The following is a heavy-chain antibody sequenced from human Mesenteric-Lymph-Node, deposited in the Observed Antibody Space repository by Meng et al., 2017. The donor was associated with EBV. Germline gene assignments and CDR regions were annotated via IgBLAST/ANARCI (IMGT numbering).Heavy chain of an antibody. D-gene: IGHD2-21*02. CDR2: IYYDGTT. J-gene: IGHJ4*02. CDR3: ARGVGGGYDYYLDY. CDR1: GGSISGGDSY. Sequence: GSGPDLATPSLPLSLTSAASGGSISGGDSYCSWIRQPPGKGLEWVGYIYYDGTTYYNPPLKSRGTISLDTSKNHFSLKLTSVTDADTAVYYCARGVGGGYDYYLDYWGQGSLVTVSS. V-gene: IGHV4-30-4*01.